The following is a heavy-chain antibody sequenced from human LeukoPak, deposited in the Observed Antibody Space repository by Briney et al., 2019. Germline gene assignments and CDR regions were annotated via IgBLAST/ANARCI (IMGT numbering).Heavy chain of an antibody. CDR2: INPNSGGT. CDR3: ARNLWFGESTDAFDI. D-gene: IGHD3-10*01. Sequence: ASVKVSCKASGYSFTGYYMHWVRQAPGQGLEWMGWINPNSGGTNYAQNFQGRVTMTRDTSISTAHMELSRLRSDDTAVYYCARNLWFGESTDAFDIWGQGTMVTVSS. J-gene: IGHJ3*02. V-gene: IGHV1-2*02. CDR1: GYSFTGYY.